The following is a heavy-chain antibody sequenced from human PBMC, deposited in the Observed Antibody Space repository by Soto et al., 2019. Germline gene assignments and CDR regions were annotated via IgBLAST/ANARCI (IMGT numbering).Heavy chain of an antibody. CDR3: ARGLGTKGLEV. CDR2: IRTSSGKT. CDR1: GYKVITYG. D-gene: IGHD3-16*01. V-gene: IGHV1-18*04. Sequence: DSAKVSCNASGYKVITYGITWVRHAPAQGLEWMGGIRTSSGKTDYARSLQDRVTLTTYTSTSTAYMELGSLRSDVTAVYYCARGLGTKGLEVWG. J-gene: IGHJ6*02.